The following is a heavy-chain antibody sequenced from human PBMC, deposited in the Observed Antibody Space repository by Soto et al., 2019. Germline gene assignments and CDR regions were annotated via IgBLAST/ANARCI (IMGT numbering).Heavy chain of an antibody. V-gene: IGHV1-18*01. CDR3: ARDRSPGELGY. Sequence: GASVKVSCEASGYTFTSYGISWVRQAPGQGLEWMGWISAYNGNANYAQKLQGRVTMTTDTSTSTAYMELRSLRSDDTAVYYCARDRSPGELGYWGQGTLVTVSS. D-gene: IGHD1-7*01. CDR2: ISAYNGNA. J-gene: IGHJ4*02. CDR1: GYTFTSYG.